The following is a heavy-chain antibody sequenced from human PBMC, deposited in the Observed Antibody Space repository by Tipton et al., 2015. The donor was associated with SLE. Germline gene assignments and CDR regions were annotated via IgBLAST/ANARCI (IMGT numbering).Heavy chain of an antibody. CDR1: SGSVSSGAYY. D-gene: IGHD6-19*01. CDR3: ARETEDTGWIHSRDYIYYYCYGDV. V-gene: IGHV4-31*03. CDR2: VFSSGTT. Sequence: TLSLTCTVSSGSVSSGAYYWRWLRQHPGKGLEWIGYVFSSGTTYYNPSLQGRLSMSLDTSKNQLSLQLSTVTAADTAVYYCARETEDTGWIHSRDYIYYYCYGDVWGKVTTVTVSS. J-gene: IGHJ6*03.